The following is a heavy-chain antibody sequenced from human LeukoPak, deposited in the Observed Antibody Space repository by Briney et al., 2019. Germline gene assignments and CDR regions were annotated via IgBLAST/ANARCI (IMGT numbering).Heavy chain of an antibody. D-gene: IGHD1-14*01. J-gene: IGHJ4*02. CDR2: IKEDGSEK. CDR3: ARDSFETNIDY. V-gene: IGHV3-7*01. CDR1: GFTFSTYW. Sequence: PGGSLRLFCAVSGFTFSTYWMSWVRQAPGKGLEWVGNIKEDGSEKYYVDSMKGRFTISRDNAKNSLHLQMNSMSVEGTAVYYCARDSFETNIDYWGQGTLVTVSS.